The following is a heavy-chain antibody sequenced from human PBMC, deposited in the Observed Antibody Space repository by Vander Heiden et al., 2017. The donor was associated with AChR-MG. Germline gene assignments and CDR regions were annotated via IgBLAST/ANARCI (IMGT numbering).Heavy chain of an antibody. Sequence: QAQLQESGPGLVKPSGTLSLTCAVPGGSISTSNWWSWVRQPPGKGLEWIGEIYHSGSTNYNPSLKSRVTISVDKSKNQFSLKLSSVTAADTAVYYCARGIDPGYSSSWFDYWGQGTLVTVSS. CDR3: ARGIDPGYSSSWFDY. V-gene: IGHV4-4*02. D-gene: IGHD6-13*01. CDR1: GGSISTSNW. J-gene: IGHJ4*02. CDR2: IYHSGST.